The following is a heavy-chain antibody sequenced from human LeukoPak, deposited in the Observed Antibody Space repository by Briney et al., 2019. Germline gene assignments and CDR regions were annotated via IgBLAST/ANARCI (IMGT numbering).Heavy chain of an antibody. CDR3: AREGRSNGVTFDY. V-gene: IGHV3-48*01. CDR2: ISSSGSTI. D-gene: IGHD2-8*01. J-gene: IGHJ4*02. CDR1: GLTFSSYS. Sequence: PGGSLRLSCAASGLTFSSYSMNWVRQAPGKGLEWLSYISSSGSTIYYADSVKGRFTISRDNAKNTLYLQMNSLRAEDTAVYYCAREGRSNGVTFDYWGQGTLVTVSS.